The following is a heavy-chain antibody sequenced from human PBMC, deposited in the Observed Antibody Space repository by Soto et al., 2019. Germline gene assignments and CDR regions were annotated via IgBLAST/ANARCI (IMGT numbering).Heavy chain of an antibody. J-gene: IGHJ6*02. Sequence: QVQLVESGGGVVQPGRSLRLSCAASGFTFSSYGMHWVRQAPGKGLEWVAVIWYDGSNKYYADSVKGRFTISRDNSKNTLYLQMNSLRAEDTALYYCARVRMGATLVGMAVWGQGTTVTVSS. CDR1: GFTFSSYG. V-gene: IGHV3-33*01. CDR3: ARVRMGATLVGMAV. CDR2: IWYDGSNK. D-gene: IGHD1-26*01.